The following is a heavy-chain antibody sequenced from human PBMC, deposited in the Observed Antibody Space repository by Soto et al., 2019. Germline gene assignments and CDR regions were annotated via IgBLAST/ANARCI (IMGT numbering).Heavy chain of an antibody. CDR1: GGSVSSSDSA. J-gene: IGHJ4*02. Sequence: PSETLSLTCNASGGSVSSSDSAWGWIRQSPGKGLEWIGYIYYSGTTNYNPSLKSRVTISVDTSKNQFPLKLSSVTAADTAVYYCARRGRNWNYIDYWGQGTLVTVSS. CDR2: IYYSGTT. V-gene: IGHV4-61*08. CDR3: ARRGRNWNYIDY. D-gene: IGHD1-7*01.